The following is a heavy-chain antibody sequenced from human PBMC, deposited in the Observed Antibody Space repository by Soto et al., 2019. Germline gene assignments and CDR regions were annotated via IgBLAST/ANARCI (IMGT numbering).Heavy chain of an antibody. CDR2: IIPIFGTA. J-gene: IGHJ6*02. CDR3: AGGYSYGYVAYYYYGMDV. CDR1: GGTFSSYA. D-gene: IGHD5-18*01. V-gene: IGHV1-69*13. Sequence: ASVNVSCKASGGTFSSYAISWVRQAPGQGLEWMGGIIPIFGTANYAQKFQGRVTITADESTSTAYMELSSLRSEDTAVYYCAGGYSYGYVAYYYYGMDVWGQGTTVTVSS.